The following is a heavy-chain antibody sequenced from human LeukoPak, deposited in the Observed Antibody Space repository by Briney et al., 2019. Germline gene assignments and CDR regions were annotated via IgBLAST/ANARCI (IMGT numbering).Heavy chain of an antibody. V-gene: IGHV1-18*04. J-gene: IGHJ4*02. CDR1: GYTFTGYY. CDR2: ISAYNGNT. D-gene: IGHD3-22*01. CDR3: ARGESSGDQVEY. Sequence: ASVKVSCKASGYTFTGYYMHWVRQAPGQGLEWMGWISAYNGNTNYAQKLQGRVTMTTDTSTSTAYMELRSLRSDDTAVYYCARGESSGDQVEYWGQGTLVTVSS.